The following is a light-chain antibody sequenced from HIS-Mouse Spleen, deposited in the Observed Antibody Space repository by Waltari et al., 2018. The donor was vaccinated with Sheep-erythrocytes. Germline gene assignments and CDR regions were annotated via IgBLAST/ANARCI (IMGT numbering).Light chain of an antibody. CDR1: QGISSY. Sequence: DIQLTQSPSFLSASVGDIATITCRASQGISSYLAWYQQKPGKAPKLLIYAASTLPSGVPSRFSGSGSGTEFTLTISSLQPEDFATYYCQQLNSYPRTFGQGTKVEIK. CDR3: QQLNSYPRT. V-gene: IGKV1-9*01. CDR2: AAS. J-gene: IGKJ1*01.